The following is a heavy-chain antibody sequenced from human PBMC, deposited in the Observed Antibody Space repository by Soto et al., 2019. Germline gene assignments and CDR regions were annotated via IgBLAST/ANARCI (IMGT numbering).Heavy chain of an antibody. J-gene: IGHJ5*02. Sequence: GGSLRLSCAASGFTFSPYAMHWVRQAPGKGLDWVAVIWFDGSKRYYADSVKGRFTISRDNSKNTLYLQMNSLRAEDTAVYYCARGPVVVTATHWFDPWGQGTLVTVSS. V-gene: IGHV3-33*01. CDR3: ARGPVVVTATHWFDP. CDR1: GFTFSPYA. D-gene: IGHD2-15*01. CDR2: IWFDGSKR.